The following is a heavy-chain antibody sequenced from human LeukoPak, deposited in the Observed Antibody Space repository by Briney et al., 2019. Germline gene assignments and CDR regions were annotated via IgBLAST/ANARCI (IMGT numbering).Heavy chain of an antibody. CDR1: GYSIGRGDY. CDR2: IYHSGST. CDR3: ARGIPYYDFWSSPIDY. J-gene: IGHJ4*02. D-gene: IGHD3-3*01. Sequence: SETLSLTCTVSGYSIGRGDYWGWIRRRPGKGLEWIGSIYHSGSTYYNPSLQSRATISVDTSKNQFSLKLSSVTAADTAVYYCARGIPYYDFWSSPIDYGGQGTRVTVSS. V-gene: IGHV4-38-2*02.